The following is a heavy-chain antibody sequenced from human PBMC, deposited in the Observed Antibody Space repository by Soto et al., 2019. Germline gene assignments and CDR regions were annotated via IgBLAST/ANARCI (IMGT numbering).Heavy chain of an antibody. Sequence: QVQLQESGPGLVKPSGTLSLTCAVSGASISDNNWWSWVRQPPGKGLEWIGEVVHRGTTNHNPSLRSRVTISMDKSKNQISLTLSFVTAADSAVYYCARHIGVTGTRGFDYWGQGTLVTVSS. CDR3: ARHIGVTGTRGFDY. V-gene: IGHV4-4*02. CDR2: VVHRGTT. CDR1: GASISDNNW. D-gene: IGHD6-19*01. J-gene: IGHJ4*02.